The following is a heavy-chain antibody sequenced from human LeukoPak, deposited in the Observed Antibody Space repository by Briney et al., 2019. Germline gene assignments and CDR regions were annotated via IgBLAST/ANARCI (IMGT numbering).Heavy chain of an antibody. Sequence: SVKVSCKASGGTFSSYAISWVRQAPGQGLEWMGGIIPIFGTANYAQKFQGRATITADKSTSTAYMELSSLRSEDTAVYYCAMGGSGSYYNPPLDYGMDVWGKGTTVTVSS. CDR3: AMGGSGSYYNPPLDYGMDV. D-gene: IGHD3-10*01. CDR2: IIPIFGTA. CDR1: GGTFSSYA. J-gene: IGHJ6*04. V-gene: IGHV1-69*06.